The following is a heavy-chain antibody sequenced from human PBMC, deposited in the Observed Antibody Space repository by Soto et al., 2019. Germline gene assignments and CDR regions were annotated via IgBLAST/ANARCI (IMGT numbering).Heavy chain of an antibody. CDR2: ISDGGGRT. V-gene: IGHV3-23*01. D-gene: IGHD5-12*01. CDR1: GFTFNMYA. Sequence: EVQLLESGGDLVQPGGSLRLSCAASGFTFNMYAMSWVRQAPGKGLEWVSAISDGGGRTYYTDSVKGRFSISRDISKNTLYLQMNTLRAEEAAVYYCAKGLAFTLPASDYWGQGTLVTFSS. CDR3: AKGLAFTLPASDY. J-gene: IGHJ4*02.